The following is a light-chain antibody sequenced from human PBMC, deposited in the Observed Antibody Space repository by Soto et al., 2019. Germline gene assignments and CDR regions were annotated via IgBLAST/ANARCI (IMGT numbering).Light chain of an antibody. V-gene: IGKV1-5*03. J-gene: IGKJ5*01. Sequence: DIQMTQSPSTLSASVGDRATITCRASQTISSWLAWYQQKPGRAPKLLIYKASTLESEVPSRFSGSGSGTEFTLTISSLQPDDFATYYCQQYNTYSTFGQGTRLEIK. CDR1: QTISSW. CDR3: QQYNTYST. CDR2: KAS.